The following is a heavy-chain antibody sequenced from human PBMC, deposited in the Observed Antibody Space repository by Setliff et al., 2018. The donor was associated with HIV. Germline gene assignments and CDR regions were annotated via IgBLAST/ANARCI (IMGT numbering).Heavy chain of an antibody. Sequence: GSLRLSCAASGFTFNNYAMSWVRQAPGRGLEWVSYISSSGSTRYYAVSVKGRFTISRDNAKNSLYLQMNSLRAEDTAVYYCAREEISYYFDYWGQGTLVTVSS. V-gene: IGHV3-48*03. CDR3: AREEISYYFDY. CDR1: GFTFNNYA. CDR2: ISSSGSTR. J-gene: IGHJ4*02.